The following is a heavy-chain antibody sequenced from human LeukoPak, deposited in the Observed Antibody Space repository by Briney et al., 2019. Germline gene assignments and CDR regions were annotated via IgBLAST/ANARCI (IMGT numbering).Heavy chain of an antibody. D-gene: IGHD2-21*02. J-gene: IGHJ4*02. CDR2: IYSGGST. Sequence: GSLRLSFAASGFPVSSNYMSWVRQAPGKGLEWVSVIYSGGSTYYADSVKGRFTISRDNSKNTLYLQMNSLRAEDTAVYYCARLAVTTPYYFDYWGLGTLVTVSS. CDR1: GFPVSSNY. V-gene: IGHV3-66*04. CDR3: ARLAVTTPYYFDY.